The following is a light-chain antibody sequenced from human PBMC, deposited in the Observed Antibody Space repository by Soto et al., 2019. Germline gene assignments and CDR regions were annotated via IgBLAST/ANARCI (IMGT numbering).Light chain of an antibody. CDR3: QQYGSSPPFT. CDR1: QTFSNTY. V-gene: IGKV3-20*01. Sequence: EIVLTQSPDTLSLSPGESATLSCRASQTFSNTYLAWYQQKPGQAPRLLIYGASSRAPGIPDRVSGSGSGTDFTLTISRVEPEDFAVYYYQQYGSSPPFTFGQGTKLEIK. CDR2: GAS. J-gene: IGKJ2*01.